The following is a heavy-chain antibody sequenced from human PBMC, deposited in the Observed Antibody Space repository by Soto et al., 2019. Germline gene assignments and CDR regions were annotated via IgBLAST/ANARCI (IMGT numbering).Heavy chain of an antibody. Sequence: ASVKVSCKASGYTFTSYYMHWVRQAPGQGLEWMGIINPSGGSTSYAQKFQGRVTMTRDTSTSTVYMELSSLRSEDTAVYYCARDRRPYSSSSRWFDPWGQGTLVTVSS. J-gene: IGHJ5*02. V-gene: IGHV1-46*01. CDR2: INPSGGST. CDR3: ARDRRPYSSSSRWFDP. CDR1: GYTFTSYY. D-gene: IGHD6-6*01.